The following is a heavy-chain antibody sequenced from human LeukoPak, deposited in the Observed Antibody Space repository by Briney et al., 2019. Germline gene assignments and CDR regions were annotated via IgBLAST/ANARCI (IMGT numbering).Heavy chain of an antibody. CDR3: ARDPGTTQTLHDAFDI. CDR2: ISTSSSYI. CDR1: RFTFSTYS. J-gene: IGHJ3*02. Sequence: GGSLRLSCAASRFTFSTYSMNWVRQAPGKGLEWVSFISTSSSYIYYADSVKGRFTISRDNARNSLYLQMNSLRAEDTAVYYCARDPGTTQTLHDAFDIWDQGAMVTVSS. D-gene: IGHD1-7*01. V-gene: IGHV3-21*01.